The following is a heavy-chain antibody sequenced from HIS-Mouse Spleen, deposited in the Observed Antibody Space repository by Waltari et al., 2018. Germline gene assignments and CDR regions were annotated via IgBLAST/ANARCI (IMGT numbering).Heavy chain of an antibody. J-gene: IGHJ5*02. CDR1: GGSISSSSYY. D-gene: IGHD4-17*01. V-gene: IGHV4-39*07. CDR3: ARDYGDNWFDP. CDR2: IYYSGRT. Sequence: QLQLQESGPGLVKPSETLSLTCTVSGGSISSSSYYWGWIRQPPGKGLECIGSIYYSGRTYYNPSLKSRVTISVDTSKNQFSLKLSSVTAADTAVYYCARDYGDNWFDPWGQGTLVTVSS.